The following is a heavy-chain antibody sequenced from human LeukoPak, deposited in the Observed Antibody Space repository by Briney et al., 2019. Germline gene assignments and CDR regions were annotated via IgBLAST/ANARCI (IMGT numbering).Heavy chain of an antibody. CDR2: IYYSGST. V-gene: IGHV4-39*07. CDR3: ARLSGLRYFDWVRLAQGAFDY. J-gene: IGHJ4*02. D-gene: IGHD3-9*01. CDR1: GGSISSSSYY. Sequence: SETLSLTCTVSGGSISSSSYYWGWIRQPPGKGLEWIGSIYYSGSTYYNPSLKSRVTISIDTSKNQLSLKLSSVTAADTAVYYCARLSGLRYFDWVRLAQGAFDYWGQGTLVTVSS.